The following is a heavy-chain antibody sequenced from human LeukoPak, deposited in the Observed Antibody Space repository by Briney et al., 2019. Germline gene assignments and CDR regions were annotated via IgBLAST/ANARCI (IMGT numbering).Heavy chain of an antibody. CDR1: GFTFSSYG. CDR2: IWYDGSNK. D-gene: IGHD3-22*01. CDR3: AKDTRKWVYYFDY. J-gene: IGHJ4*02. Sequence: GGSLRLSCAASGFTFSSYGMHWVRQAPGKGLEWVAVIWYDGSNKYYADSVKGRFTISRDNSKNTLYLQMNSLRAEATAVYYCAKDTRKWVYYFDYWGQGTLVTVSS. V-gene: IGHV3-33*06.